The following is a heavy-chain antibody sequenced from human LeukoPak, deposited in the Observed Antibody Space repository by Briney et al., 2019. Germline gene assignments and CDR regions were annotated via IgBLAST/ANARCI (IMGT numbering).Heavy chain of an antibody. CDR1: GYTFTSYG. D-gene: IGHD4-11*01. CDR3: ARSAGGYRNVDFDY. J-gene: IGHJ4*02. Sequence: ASVKVSCKASGYTFTSYGISWVRQAPGQGLEWMGWISAYNGNTNYAQELQGRVTMTTDTSTSTAYMELRSLRSDDTAVYYCARSAGGYRNVDFDYWGQGTLVTVSS. CDR2: ISAYNGNT. V-gene: IGHV1-18*01.